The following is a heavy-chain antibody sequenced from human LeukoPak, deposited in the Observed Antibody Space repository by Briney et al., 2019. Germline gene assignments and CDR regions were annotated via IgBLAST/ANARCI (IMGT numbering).Heavy chain of an antibody. D-gene: IGHD3-10*01. CDR2: IIPLFGTA. Sequence: SVKVSCKVSGGTFNNYAISWVRQAPGQGLEWMGGIIPLFGTANYAQKFLGRVIITADESTSTTHMYLSSLKSEDTAVYYCAREWAGYGSGSYYYYWGQGTLVTVSS. J-gene: IGHJ4*02. CDR1: GGTFNNYA. CDR3: AREWAGYGSGSYYYY. V-gene: IGHV1-69*13.